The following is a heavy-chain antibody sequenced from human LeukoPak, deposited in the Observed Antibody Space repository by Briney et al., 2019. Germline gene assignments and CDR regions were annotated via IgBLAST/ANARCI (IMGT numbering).Heavy chain of an antibody. CDR2: IGTAGDT. V-gene: IGHV3-13*01. Sequence: GGSLRLSCAASGFTFSSHDMHWVRQATGKGLEWVSAIGTAGDTYYPGSVKGRFTISRENAKNSLYLQMNSLRAGDTAVYYCARGQWIAAAGFFFGPKNGMDVWGQGTTVTVSS. CDR3: ARGQWIAAAGFFFGPKNGMDV. CDR1: GFTFSSHD. D-gene: IGHD6-13*01. J-gene: IGHJ6*02.